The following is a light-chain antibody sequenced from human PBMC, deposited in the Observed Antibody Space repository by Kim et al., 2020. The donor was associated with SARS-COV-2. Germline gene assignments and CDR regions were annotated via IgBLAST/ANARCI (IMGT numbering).Light chain of an antibody. V-gene: IGLV3-19*01. CDR1: SLRSYY. Sequence: GQTARITCQGDSLRSYYASWYQQKPGQAPVLVIYGKNNRPSGIPDRFSGSSSGNTASLTITGAQAEDEADYYCNSRDSSGNPHVVFGGGTQLTVL. CDR3: NSRDSSGNPHVV. CDR2: GKN. J-gene: IGLJ2*01.